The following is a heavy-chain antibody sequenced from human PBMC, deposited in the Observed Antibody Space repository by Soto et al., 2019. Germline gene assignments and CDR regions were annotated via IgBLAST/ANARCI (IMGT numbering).Heavy chain of an antibody. CDR2: IYPGDSDT. V-gene: IGHV5-51*01. CDR3: ARRPKTDYYDSSGSFFDY. Sequence: GESLKISCKGSGYTFTDYWIGWVRQLPGKGLEWMGIIYPGDSDTRYSPFFQGQVTISADKSISTAYLQWSSLKASDTAMYYCARRPKTDYYDSSGSFFDYWGQGTLVTVSS. J-gene: IGHJ4*02. D-gene: IGHD3-22*01. CDR1: GYTFTDYW.